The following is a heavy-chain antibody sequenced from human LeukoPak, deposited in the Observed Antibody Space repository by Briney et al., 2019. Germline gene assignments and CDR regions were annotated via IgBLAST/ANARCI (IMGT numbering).Heavy chain of an antibody. Sequence: GGSLRLSCAASGFDLSTYEMYWVRQAPGKGLEWIGHITISGHTKNYADSVKGRFTISRDNARTSLSLHMNSLRVEDTGLYYCARGDPHADLWGQGTLVAVSS. V-gene: IGHV3-48*03. CDR2: ITISGHTK. J-gene: IGHJ5*02. CDR1: GFDLSTYE. CDR3: ARGDPHADL.